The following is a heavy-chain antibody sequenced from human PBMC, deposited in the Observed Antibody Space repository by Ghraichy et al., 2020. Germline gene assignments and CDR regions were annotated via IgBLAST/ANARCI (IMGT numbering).Heavy chain of an antibody. Sequence: SETLSLTCTVSGGSISSYYWSWIRQPPGKGLEWIGYIYTSGSTNYNPSLKSRVTISVDTSKNQFSLKLSSVTAADTAVYYCARHPRSRWYYYGMDVWGQGTTVTVSS. CDR1: GGSISSYY. CDR2: IYTSGST. J-gene: IGHJ6*02. V-gene: IGHV4-4*09. CDR3: ARHPRSRWYYYGMDV. D-gene: IGHD4-23*01.